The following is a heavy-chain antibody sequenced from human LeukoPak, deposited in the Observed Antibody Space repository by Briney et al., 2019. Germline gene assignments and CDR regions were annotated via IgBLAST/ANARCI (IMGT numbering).Heavy chain of an antibody. J-gene: IGHJ4*02. CDR2: IYYSGRT. CDR1: GGSISSYY. Sequence: SETLSLTCTVSGGSISSYYWSWIRQPPGKGLEEIGYIYYSGRTNYNPSLKSRVTISVDTSKNQFSLTLSSATAADTAVYYCARELIHDSSGYYQFFDYWGQGTLVTVSS. CDR3: ARELIHDSSGYYQFFDY. V-gene: IGHV4-59*01. D-gene: IGHD3-22*01.